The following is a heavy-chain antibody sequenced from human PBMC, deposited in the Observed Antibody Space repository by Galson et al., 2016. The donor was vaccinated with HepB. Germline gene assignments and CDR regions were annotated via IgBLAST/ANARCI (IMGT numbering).Heavy chain of an antibody. CDR2: INSDGSTT. J-gene: IGHJ5*02. Sequence: SLRLSCAASGFTFSSYWMHWVRQAPGKGLVWVSRINSDGSTTHYADSVKGRFTISRDNAKNTLYPQMNNLRAEDTAVYYCVNLGTTRTWGQGTQVTVSS. CDR1: GFTFSSYW. V-gene: IGHV3-74*01. CDR3: VNLGTTRT. D-gene: IGHD1-26*01.